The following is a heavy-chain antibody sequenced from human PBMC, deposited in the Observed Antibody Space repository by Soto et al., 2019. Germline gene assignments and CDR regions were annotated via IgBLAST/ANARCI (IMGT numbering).Heavy chain of an antibody. V-gene: IGHV3-23*01. CDR1: GFTFSSYA. J-gene: IGHJ6*03. D-gene: IGHD3-10*01. CDR3: AKATAAGSGRYYYYYMDV. CDR2: ISGSGGST. Sequence: GGSLRLSCAASGFTFSSYAMSWVRQAPGKGLEWVSAISGSGGSTYYADSVKGRFTISRDNSKNTLYLQMNSLRAEEMAVYYCAKATAAGSGRYYYYYMDVWGKGTTVTVSS.